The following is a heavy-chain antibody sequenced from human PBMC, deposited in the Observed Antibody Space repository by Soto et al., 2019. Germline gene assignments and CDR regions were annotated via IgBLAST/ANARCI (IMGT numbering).Heavy chain of an antibody. J-gene: IGHJ6*02. CDR2: VSGSSETI. D-gene: IGHD6-13*01. Sequence: EVQLVESGGGLVQPGGSLRLSWAASGFTLSSYNMNWVRQAPGKGLELVSYVSGSSETIYYADSVKGRFTISRDNAKNSLYMQMDSLRDEDTAVYYWARDHGGSTWFVGIYYYFGVDVSGQGTTVTVSS. CDR1: GFTLSSYN. CDR3: ARDHGGSTWFVGIYYYFGVDV. V-gene: IGHV3-48*02.